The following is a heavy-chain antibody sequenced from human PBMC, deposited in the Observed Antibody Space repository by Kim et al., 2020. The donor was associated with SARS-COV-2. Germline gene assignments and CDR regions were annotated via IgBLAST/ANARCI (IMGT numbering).Heavy chain of an antibody. Sequence: GGSLRLSCAASGFTFSSYAMSWVRQAPGKGLEWVSAVSGSGGSTYYADSVKGRFTISRDNSKNTLYLQMNSLRAEDTAVYYCAKASITMIVVAPDYWGQGTLVTVSS. CDR3: AKASITMIVVAPDY. D-gene: IGHD3-22*01. V-gene: IGHV3-23*01. CDR2: VSGSGGST. J-gene: IGHJ4*02. CDR1: GFTFSSYA.